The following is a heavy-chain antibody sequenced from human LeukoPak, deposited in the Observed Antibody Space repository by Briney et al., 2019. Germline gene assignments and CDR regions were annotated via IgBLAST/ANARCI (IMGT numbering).Heavy chain of an antibody. J-gene: IGHJ4*02. Sequence: GGSLRLSCAASGFTFSSYAMSWVRQAPGKGLEWVSVISGGGGSTYYADSVKGRFTISRDNSKNTLYLQMNSLRAEDSAVYYCARGISGWSQPLGYWGQGTLVTVSS. V-gene: IGHV3-23*01. CDR3: ARGISGWSQPLGY. D-gene: IGHD6-19*01. CDR2: ISGGGGST. CDR1: GFTFSSYA.